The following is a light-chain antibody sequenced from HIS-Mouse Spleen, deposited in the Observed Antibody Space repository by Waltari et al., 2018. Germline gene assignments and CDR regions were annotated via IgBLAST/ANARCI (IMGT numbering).Light chain of an antibody. J-gene: IGLJ2*01. V-gene: IGLV3-21*03. CDR2: DDS. Sequence: SYVLTQPPSVSVAPGKTARITCGGNNIGKKSVHWYQQKQGQAPVLVVYDDSDRPSGIPGRFSGSNSGNTATLTISRVEAGDEADYYCQVWDSSSDHVVFGGGTKLTVL. CDR3: QVWDSSSDHVV. CDR1: NIGKKS.